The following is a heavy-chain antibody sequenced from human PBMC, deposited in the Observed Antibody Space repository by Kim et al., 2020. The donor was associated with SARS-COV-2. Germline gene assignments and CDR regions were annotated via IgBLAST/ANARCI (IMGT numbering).Heavy chain of an antibody. D-gene: IGHD3-9*01. J-gene: IGHJ6*02. CDR1: GYTFTSYG. V-gene: IGHV1-18*01. CDR3: ARDRRYFDWLLSGSYGMDV. CDR2: ISAYNGNT. Sequence: ASVKVSCKASGYTFTSYGISWVRQAPGQGLEWMGWISAYNGNTNYAQKLQGRVTMTTDTSTSTAYMELRSLRSDDTAVYYCARDRRYFDWLLSGSYGMDVWGQGTTVTVSS.